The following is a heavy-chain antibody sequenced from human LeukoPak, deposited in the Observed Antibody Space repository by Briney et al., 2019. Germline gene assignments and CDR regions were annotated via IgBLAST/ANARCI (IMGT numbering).Heavy chain of an antibody. CDR2: INAGNGNT. V-gene: IGHV1-3*01. J-gene: IGHJ5*02. D-gene: IGHD3-3*01. Sequence: GASVKVSCKASGYIFTNYAIHWVRQAPGQGLEWMGWINAGNGNTKYSQKFQGRVSFTRDTSAGVAYMDLRSLKSEDTAIYYCARGSSYYDFWSGYFDPWGQGTLVTVSS. CDR3: ARGSSYYDFWSGYFDP. CDR1: GYIFTNYA.